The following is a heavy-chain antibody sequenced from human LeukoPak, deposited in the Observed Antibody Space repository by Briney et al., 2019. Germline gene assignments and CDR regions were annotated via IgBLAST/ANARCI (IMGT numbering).Heavy chain of an antibody. J-gene: IGHJ5*02. CDR1: GLPIGDFA. D-gene: IGHD2-15*01. V-gene: IGHV3-21*01. CDR2: ISSGSRYI. CDR3: AKCSGGNCYHSDDH. Sequence: GGSLRLSCVASGLPIGDFAMHWVRQAPGKGLEWVSSISSGSRYIYYADSVKGRFTISRDNAKDSLYLQMNSLRAEDTAVYYCAKCSGGNCYHSDDHWGQGTLVTVSP.